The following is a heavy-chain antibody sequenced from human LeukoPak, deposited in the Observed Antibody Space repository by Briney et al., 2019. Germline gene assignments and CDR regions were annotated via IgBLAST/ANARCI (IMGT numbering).Heavy chain of an antibody. CDR2: VSGDGETI. CDR3: ARTYGYYYYFLDV. D-gene: IGHD3-10*01. Sequence: PGGSLRLSCAASGFTFNKYWLTWIRQAPGQGLEWISYVSGDGETIYVADSVKGRFSVSRDNAKSSLYLQMDRLRVDDTAVYYCARTYGYYYYFLDVWGTGTTVIVS. J-gene: IGHJ6*03. CDR1: GFTFNKYW. V-gene: IGHV3-11*01.